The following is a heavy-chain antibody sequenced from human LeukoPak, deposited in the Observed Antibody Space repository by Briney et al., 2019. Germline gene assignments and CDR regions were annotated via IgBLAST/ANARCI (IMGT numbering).Heavy chain of an antibody. CDR2: IYYSGST. CDR1: GGSFSGYY. CDR3: ARASGGAAFDI. V-gene: IGHV4-34*01. D-gene: IGHD6-25*01. Sequence: SETLSLTCAVYGGSFSGYYWSWIRQPPGKGLEWIGSIYYSGSTYYNPSLKSRVTISVDTSKNQFSLKLSSVTAADTAVYYCARASGGAAFDIWSQGTMVTVSS. J-gene: IGHJ3*02.